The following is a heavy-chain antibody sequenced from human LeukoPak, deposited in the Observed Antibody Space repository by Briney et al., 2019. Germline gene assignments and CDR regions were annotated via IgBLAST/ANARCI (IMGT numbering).Heavy chain of an antibody. D-gene: IGHD6-13*01. CDR2: INPNSGGT. CDR1: GYTFTGSY. J-gene: IGHJ5*02. V-gene: IGHV1-2*02. Sequence: ASVKVSCKASGYTFTGSYMHWVRQAPGQGLERMGWINPNSGGTNYAQKFQGRVTMTRDTSITTAYMDLSRLRSDDTAVYYCARNAKQQGNWFDPWGQGTLVTVSS. CDR3: ARNAKQQGNWFDP.